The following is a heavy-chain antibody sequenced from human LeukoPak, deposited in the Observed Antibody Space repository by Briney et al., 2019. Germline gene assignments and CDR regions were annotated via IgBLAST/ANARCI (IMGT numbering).Heavy chain of an antibody. CDR3: ARDYDILTGYRFDY. CDR2: INWNGGST. CDR1: GFTFDDYG. D-gene: IGHD3-9*01. Sequence: GGSLRLSCAASGFTFDDYGMSWVRQAPGKGLEWVSGINWNGGSTGYADSVKGRFTISRDNAKNSLYLQMNSLRAEDTAVCYCARDYDILTGYRFDYWGQGTLVTVSS. V-gene: IGHV3-20*04. J-gene: IGHJ4*02.